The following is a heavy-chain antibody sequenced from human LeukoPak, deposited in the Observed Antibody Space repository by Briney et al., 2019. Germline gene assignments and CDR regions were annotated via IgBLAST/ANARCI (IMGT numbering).Heavy chain of an antibody. J-gene: IGHJ6*02. V-gene: IGHV1-46*01. CDR3: ARARQYQRLSPQKHYGLDV. D-gene: IGHD2-2*01. Sequence: ASVKVSCKASGYTFTSYYMHWLRQAPGQGLEWMGIINPSGGSTSYAQKFQGRVTMTRDTSTSTVYMELSSLRSEDTAVYYCARARQYQRLSPQKHYGLDVWGQGTTVTVSS. CDR1: GYTFTSYY. CDR2: INPSGGST.